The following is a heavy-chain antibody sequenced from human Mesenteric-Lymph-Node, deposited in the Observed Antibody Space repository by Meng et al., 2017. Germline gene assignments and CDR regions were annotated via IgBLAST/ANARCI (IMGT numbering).Heavy chain of an antibody. V-gene: IGHV3-23*01. J-gene: IGHJ4*02. CDR2: ISGSGGST. CDR1: GFTFSSYE. Sequence: GESLKISCAASGFTFSSYEMNWVRQAPGKGLEWVSAISGSGGSTYYADSVKGRFTISRDNSKNALYLQMNSLRAEDTAVYYCAKDLLTMVRGVINDWGQGTLVTVSS. CDR3: AKDLLTMVRGVIND. D-gene: IGHD3-10*01.